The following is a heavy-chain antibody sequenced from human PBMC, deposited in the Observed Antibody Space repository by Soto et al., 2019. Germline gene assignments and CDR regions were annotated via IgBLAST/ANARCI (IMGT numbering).Heavy chain of an antibody. J-gene: IGHJ4*02. V-gene: IGHV4-59*08. CDR1: GGSISSYY. CDR3: ARHDCSSTSCYPHFDY. D-gene: IGHD2-2*01. Sequence: AETLSLTCTVSGGSISSYYWSWIRQPPGKGLGWIGYIYYSGSTNYNPSLKSRVTISVDTSKNQFSLKLSSVTAADTAVYYCARHDCSSTSCYPHFDYWGQGTLVTVSS. CDR2: IYYSGST.